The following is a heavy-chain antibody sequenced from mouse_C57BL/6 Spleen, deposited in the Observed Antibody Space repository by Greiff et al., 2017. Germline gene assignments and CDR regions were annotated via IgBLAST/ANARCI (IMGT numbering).Heavy chain of an antibody. J-gene: IGHJ4*01. Sequence: EVMLVESGGGLVTPGGSLKLSCAASGFTFSSYAMSWVRQTPEKRLEWVATISDGGRYTYYPDNVKGRFPISRDNAKNNLYLQMSQLKTEDTDMYNCARDRSTTVLATNYYAMDYWGQGTSVTVST. CDR3: ARDRSTTVLATNYYAMDY. CDR1: GFTFSSYA. V-gene: IGHV5-4*01. D-gene: IGHD1-1*01. CDR2: ISDGGRYT.